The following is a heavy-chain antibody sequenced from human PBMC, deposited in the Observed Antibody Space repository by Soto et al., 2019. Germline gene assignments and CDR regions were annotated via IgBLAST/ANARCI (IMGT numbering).Heavy chain of an antibody. Sequence: QVQLVESGGGVVQPGGSLRLSCAASGFTFSNYGMHWVRQAPGKGLEWVAVISYDGSNKYYADSVKGRFTISRDNCKNTLYLQMNSLTTEDTAVYYCARDWVWFGAHPIDYWGQGTLVTVSS. CDR1: GFTFSNYG. J-gene: IGHJ4*02. D-gene: IGHD3-10*01. CDR3: ARDWVWFGAHPIDY. V-gene: IGHV3-30*03. CDR2: ISYDGSNK.